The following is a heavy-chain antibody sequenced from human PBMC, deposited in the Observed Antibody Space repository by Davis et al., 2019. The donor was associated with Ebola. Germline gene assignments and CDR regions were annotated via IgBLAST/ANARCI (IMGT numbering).Heavy chain of an antibody. CDR2: IIPILGIA. Sequence: SVKVSCKASGGTFSSYAISWVRQAPGQGLEWMGRIIPILGIANYAQKFQGRVTITADKSTSTAYMELSSLRSEDTAVYYCARGGWIQLWSSYYYYGMDVWGQGTTVTVSS. CDR1: GGTFSSYA. D-gene: IGHD5-18*01. CDR3: ARGGWIQLWSSYYYYGMDV. J-gene: IGHJ6*02. V-gene: IGHV1-69*04.